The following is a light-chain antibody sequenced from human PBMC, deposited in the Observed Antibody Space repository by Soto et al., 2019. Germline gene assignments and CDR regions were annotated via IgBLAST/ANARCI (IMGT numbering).Light chain of an antibody. Sequence: QSALTQPASVSGAPGQSITISCTGTSSDVGGYNYVSLYQQHPGKAPKLMIYEVTNLPSGVSNLFSGSKSGNTASLTISGLQAEDEADYYCSSYTSSSTRVFGGGTKLTVL. CDR2: EVT. V-gene: IGLV2-14*01. J-gene: IGLJ3*02. CDR3: SSYTSSSTRV. CDR1: SSDVGGYNY.